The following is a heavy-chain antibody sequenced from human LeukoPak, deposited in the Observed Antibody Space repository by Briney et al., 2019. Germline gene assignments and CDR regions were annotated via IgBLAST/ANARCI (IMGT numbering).Heavy chain of an antibody. Sequence: PGGSLRLSCAASGFTFSRYWMHWVRQAPGKGLMWVSRISPDGSTTLYADSVKGRFTISRDNAKNTLYLQMNSLRTEDNALYYCAKGHGSRTGDFEYWGQGTLVTVSS. CDR1: GFTFSRYW. V-gene: IGHV3-74*03. D-gene: IGHD3-10*01. CDR3: AKGHGSRTGDFEY. J-gene: IGHJ4*02. CDR2: ISPDGSTT.